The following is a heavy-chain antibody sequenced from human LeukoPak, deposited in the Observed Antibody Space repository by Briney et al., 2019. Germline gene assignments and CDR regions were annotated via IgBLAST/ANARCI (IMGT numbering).Heavy chain of an antibody. CDR2: ISYDGSNK. Sequence: GGSLRLSCAASGFTFSSYGMHWVRQAPDKGLEWVAVISYDGSNKYYADSVKGRFTISRDNSKNTLYLQMNSLRAEDTAVYYCAKRPEYGSGSYFDYWGQGTLVTVSS. J-gene: IGHJ4*02. CDR1: GFTFSSYG. D-gene: IGHD3-10*01. CDR3: AKRPEYGSGSYFDY. V-gene: IGHV3-30*18.